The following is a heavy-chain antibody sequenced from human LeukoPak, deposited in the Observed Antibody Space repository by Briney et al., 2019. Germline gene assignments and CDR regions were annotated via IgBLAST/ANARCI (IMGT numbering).Heavy chain of an antibody. Sequence: GASVKVSCKASGYTFTSYDINWVRQAPGQGLEWMGGIIPIFGTANYAQKFQGRVTITADKSTSTAYMELSSLRSEDTAVYYCARGNGSSSWYDYYYYYMDVWGKGTTVTVSS. CDR3: ARGNGSSSWYDYYYYYMDV. V-gene: IGHV1-69*06. D-gene: IGHD6-13*01. CDR1: GYTFTSYD. J-gene: IGHJ6*03. CDR2: IIPIFGTA.